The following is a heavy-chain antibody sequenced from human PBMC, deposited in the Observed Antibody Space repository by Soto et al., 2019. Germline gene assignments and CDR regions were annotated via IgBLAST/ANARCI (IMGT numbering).Heavy chain of an antibody. Sequence: SVKVSCKASGGTFSSYAISWVRQAPGQGLEWMGGIIPIFGTANYAQKFQGRVTITADESTSTAYMELSSLRSEDTAVYYCAPLGPVKSRIVVPWGQGTLVTGSS. CDR3: APLGPVKSRIVVP. J-gene: IGHJ5*02. CDR2: IIPIFGTA. D-gene: IGHD3-22*01. CDR1: GGTFSSYA. V-gene: IGHV1-69*13.